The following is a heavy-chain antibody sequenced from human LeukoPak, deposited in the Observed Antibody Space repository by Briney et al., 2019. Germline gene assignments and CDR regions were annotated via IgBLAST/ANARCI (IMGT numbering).Heavy chain of an antibody. D-gene: IGHD3-22*01. CDR1: GGSISSYY. CDR3: ARERGYDSSGYNDY. Sequence: SETLSLTCTVSGGSISSYYWSWIRQPPGKGLEWIGRIYTSGSTNYNPSLKSRVTMSVDTSKNQFSLKLSSVTAADTAVYYCARERGYDSSGYNDYWGQGTLVTVSS. V-gene: IGHV4-4*07. J-gene: IGHJ4*02. CDR2: IYTSGST.